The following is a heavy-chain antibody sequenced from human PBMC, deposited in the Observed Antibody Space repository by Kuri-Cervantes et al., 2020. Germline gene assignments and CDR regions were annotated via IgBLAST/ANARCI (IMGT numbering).Heavy chain of an antibody. CDR1: GFTFRSYS. CDR3: ARAGQYCTNGVCYGDYSYYGMDV. CDR2: ISSASTYYI. J-gene: IGHJ6*02. D-gene: IGHD2-8*01. V-gene: IGHV3-21*01. Sequence: GESLKISCAASGFTFRSYSMNWVRQAPGKGPGWVSSISSASTYYIYYADSVRDRFTISRGNAKNSLYLQMNSLRAEDTAVYYCARAGQYCTNGVCYGDYSYYGMDVWGQGTTVTVSS.